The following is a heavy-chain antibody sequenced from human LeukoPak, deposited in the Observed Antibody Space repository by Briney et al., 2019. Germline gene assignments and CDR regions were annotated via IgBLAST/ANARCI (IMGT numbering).Heavy chain of an antibody. Sequence: GASVKVSCKASGYTFTSYAMHWVRQAPGQRLEWMGWINAGNGNTKYSQKSQGRVTITRDTSASTAYMELSSLRSEDTAVYYCARVVPAALGTSGAFDIWGQGTMVTVSS. D-gene: IGHD2-2*01. J-gene: IGHJ3*02. CDR1: GYTFTSYA. V-gene: IGHV1-3*01. CDR3: ARVVPAALGTSGAFDI. CDR2: INAGNGNT.